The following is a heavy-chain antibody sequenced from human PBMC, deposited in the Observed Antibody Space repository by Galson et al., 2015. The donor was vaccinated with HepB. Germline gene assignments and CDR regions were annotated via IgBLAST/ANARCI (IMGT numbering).Heavy chain of an antibody. CDR2: VNPNSGAT. Sequence: SVKVSCKASGYTFTNFYIHWVRQVPGQGPECMGWVNPNSGATTYTPKFQDRLTMTRDTSLRTVYMELNRLTSDDTAVYYCARDLYDMLTGSRLRGYDHFGMDGWGQGTTVTVSS. CDR3: ARDLYDMLTGSRLRGYDHFGMDG. D-gene: IGHD3-9*01. J-gene: IGHJ6*02. V-gene: IGHV1-2*02. CDR1: GYTFTNFY.